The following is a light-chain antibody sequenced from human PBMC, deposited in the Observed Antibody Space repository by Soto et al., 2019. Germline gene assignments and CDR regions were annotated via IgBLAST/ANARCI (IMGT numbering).Light chain of an antibody. Sequence: QSVLTQPPSASGSPGQSVAISCTGTSSDIGGYNYVSWYQQYPGKAPKLIIYEVTKRPSGVPDRFSGSKSGNTASLTVSGLQAEDEAEYYCSSYAGTFGVFGGGTQLTVL. CDR1: SSDIGGYNY. V-gene: IGLV2-8*01. CDR2: EVT. CDR3: SSYAGTFGV. J-gene: IGLJ7*01.